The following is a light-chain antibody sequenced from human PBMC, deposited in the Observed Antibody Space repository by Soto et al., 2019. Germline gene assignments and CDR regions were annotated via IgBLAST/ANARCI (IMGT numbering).Light chain of an antibody. CDR1: QSVLYNSNSKNY. Sequence: DIVMSQSPDSLAVSLGERATINCKSSQSVLYNSNSKNYLAWYQQKPGQPPKLLIYWASTRESGVPDRFSGSGSGTDFTLTINSLQAEDVAVYYCQQYYEVPLAFSGGTKVEIK. J-gene: IGKJ4*01. CDR2: WAS. V-gene: IGKV4-1*01. CDR3: QQYYEVPLA.